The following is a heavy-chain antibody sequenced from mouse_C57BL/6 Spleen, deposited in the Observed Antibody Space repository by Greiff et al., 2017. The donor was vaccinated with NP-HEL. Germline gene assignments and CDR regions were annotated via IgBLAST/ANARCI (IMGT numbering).Heavy chain of an antibody. D-gene: IGHD1-1*01. J-gene: IGHJ2*01. CDR3: ARSSQLAFHSDY. CDR2: IFPGSGST. Sequence: VQGVESGPELVKPGASVKISCKASGYTFTDYYINWVKQRPGQGLEWIGWIFPGSGSTYYNKKFKGKATLTVDKSSSTAYMLLSSLTSEDSAVYFCARSSQLAFHSDYWGQGTTLTVSS. CDR1: GYTFTDYY. V-gene: IGHV1-75*01.